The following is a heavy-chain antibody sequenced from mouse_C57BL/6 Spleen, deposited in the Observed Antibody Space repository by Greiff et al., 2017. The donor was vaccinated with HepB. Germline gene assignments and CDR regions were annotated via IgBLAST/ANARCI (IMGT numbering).Heavy chain of an antibody. Sequence: VKLQESGPGLVQPSQSLSITCTVSGFSLTSYGVHWVRQSPGKGQEWLGVIWSGGSTDYNAAFISRLSISKDNSKSQVFFKMNSLQADDTAIYYCARNWGTTVAMDYWGQGTSVTVSS. V-gene: IGHV2-2*01. J-gene: IGHJ4*01. CDR3: ARNWGTTVAMDY. CDR1: GFSLTSYG. D-gene: IGHD1-1*01. CDR2: IWSGGST.